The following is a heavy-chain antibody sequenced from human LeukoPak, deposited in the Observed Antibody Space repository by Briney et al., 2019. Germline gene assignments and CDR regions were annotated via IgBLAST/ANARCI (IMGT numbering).Heavy chain of an antibody. CDR1: GGSNSSGDYY. Sequence: PSQTLSLTCTVSGGSNSSGDYYWSWIRQPPGKGLEWIGYIYYSGSTYYNPSLKSRVTISVDTSKNQFSLKLSSVTAADTAVYYCARGLRYFDWLLSASWFDPWGQGTLVTVSS. CDR2: IYYSGST. CDR3: ARGLRYFDWLLSASWFDP. J-gene: IGHJ5*02. V-gene: IGHV4-30-4*01. D-gene: IGHD3-9*01.